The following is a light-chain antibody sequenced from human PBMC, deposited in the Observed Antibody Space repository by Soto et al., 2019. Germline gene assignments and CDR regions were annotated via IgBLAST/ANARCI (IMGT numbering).Light chain of an antibody. J-gene: IGKJ1*01. CDR1: QSVSSN. Sequence: EIVMTQSPATLSVSPGERATLSCRASQSVSSNLAWYQQKPGQAPRLLIYGASTRATGIPARFSGSGSGTEFTLTISSLQSEEFGVYYWQQYNNWPPWTFGQGTKVEIK. CDR2: GAS. V-gene: IGKV3-15*01. CDR3: QQYNNWPPWT.